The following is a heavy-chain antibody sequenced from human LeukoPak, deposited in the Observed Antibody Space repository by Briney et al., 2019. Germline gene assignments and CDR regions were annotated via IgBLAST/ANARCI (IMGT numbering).Heavy chain of an antibody. CDR3: AKKVVVGATSPYSDFQD. Sequence: GGSLRLSCAASGFPFSSYGMHWVRQAPGKGLEWVARLVYDERIDYANSVKGRFSISRDNSKNTLYLQMNSLRAEDTALYYCAKKVVVGATSPYSDFQDWGQGTLVTVSS. CDR1: GFPFSSYG. V-gene: IGHV3-30*02. D-gene: IGHD1-26*01. J-gene: IGHJ1*01. CDR2: LVYDERI.